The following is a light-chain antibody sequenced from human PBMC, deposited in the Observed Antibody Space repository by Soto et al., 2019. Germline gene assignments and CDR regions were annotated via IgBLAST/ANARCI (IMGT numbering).Light chain of an antibody. V-gene: IGLV1-51*01. CDR3: GTWDSSLSVYV. Sequence: QSVLTQPPSVSAAPGQTVTISCSGSTSNIGDNYVSWYQQLPRTAPKLLIYDNNKRPSGIPDRFSGSKSGTSATLGITGLQTGDEADYYCGTWDSSLSVYVFGTGTKLTVL. CDR1: TSNIGDNY. CDR2: DNN. J-gene: IGLJ1*01.